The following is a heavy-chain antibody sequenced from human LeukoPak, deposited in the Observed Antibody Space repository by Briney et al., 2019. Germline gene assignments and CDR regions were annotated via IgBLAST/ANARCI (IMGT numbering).Heavy chain of an antibody. D-gene: IGHD3-22*01. J-gene: IGHJ4*02. Sequence: ASVKVSCKASGYTLSGHYIYWVRQAPGLGLEWMALLNPLTGATNYAQNFQGRVTVTGDTSISTVYMELNWLKYDDTAVYYCARVPRSSYDRNGNYFLDFWGQGTLVTVSS. CDR3: ARVPRSSYDRNGNYFLDF. CDR2: LNPLTGAT. CDR1: GYTLSGHY. V-gene: IGHV1-2*02.